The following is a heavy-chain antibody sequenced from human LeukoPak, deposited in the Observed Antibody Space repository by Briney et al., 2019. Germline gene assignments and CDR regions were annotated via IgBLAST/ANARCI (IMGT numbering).Heavy chain of an antibody. CDR3: AKGLYYYDSSGYSDY. V-gene: IGHV3-23*01. CDR1: GFTFSSYA. Sequence: GGSLRLSCAASGFTFSSYAMSWVRQAPGKRLEWVSAISGSGGSTYYADSVKGRFTISRDNSKNTLYLQMNSLRAEDTAVYYCAKGLYYYDSSGYSDYWGQGTLVTVSS. J-gene: IGHJ4*02. D-gene: IGHD3-22*01. CDR2: ISGSGGST.